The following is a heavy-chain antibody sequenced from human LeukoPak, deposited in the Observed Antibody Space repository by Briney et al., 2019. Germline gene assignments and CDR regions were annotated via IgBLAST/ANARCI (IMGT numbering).Heavy chain of an antibody. Sequence: PSETLSVTCTVAGGSISSSSYYWGWIRQPPGKGLEWIGSIYYSGSTYYNPSLKSRVTISVDTSKNQFSLKLSSVTAADTAVYYCARRPNPVEWLLYYMDVWGKGTTVTVSS. V-gene: IGHV4-39*01. J-gene: IGHJ6*03. D-gene: IGHD3-3*01. CDR2: IYYSGST. CDR1: GGSISSSSYY. CDR3: ARRPNPVEWLLYYMDV.